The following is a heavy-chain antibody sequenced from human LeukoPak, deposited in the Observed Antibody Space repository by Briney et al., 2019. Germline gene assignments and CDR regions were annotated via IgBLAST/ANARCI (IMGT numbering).Heavy chain of an antibody. V-gene: IGHV4-34*01. J-gene: IGHJ3*02. Sequence: ASETLSLTCAVYGGSFSGYYWSWIRQPPGKGLEWIGEINHSGSTNYNPSLKSRVTISVDTSKNQFSLKLSSVTAADTAVYYCARRRLRRAFDIWGQGTMVTASS. CDR3: ARRRLRRAFDI. CDR2: INHSGST. D-gene: IGHD5-12*01. CDR1: GGSFSGYY.